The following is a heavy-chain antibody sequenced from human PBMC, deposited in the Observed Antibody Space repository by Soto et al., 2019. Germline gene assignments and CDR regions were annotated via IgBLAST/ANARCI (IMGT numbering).Heavy chain of an antibody. CDR2: ISGSGGTI. D-gene: IGHD2-15*01. J-gene: IGHJ4*02. V-gene: IGHV3-48*03. Sequence: EVQLGESGGGLVQPGGSLRLSCAASGFTFSRYEMHWVRQAPGMGLEWVAYISGSGGTIYYADSVKGRFTISRDNAKNSLYLQMNILRAEDTAVYYCAREDKYDFDSWGQGTLVTVSS. CDR3: AREDKYDFDS. CDR1: GFTFSRYE.